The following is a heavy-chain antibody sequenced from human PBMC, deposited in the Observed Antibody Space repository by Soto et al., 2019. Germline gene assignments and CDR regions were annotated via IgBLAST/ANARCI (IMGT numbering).Heavy chain of an antibody. CDR2: IYYSGST. Sequence: QVQLQESGPGLGKPSETLSLTCTVSGGSVSSGSYYWSWIRQPPGKGLEWIGYIYYSGSTNYNPSLKSRVTISVDQSKNQFALKLSSVTTADTAVYYCARRDGYKYYLDYWGQGTLVTVSS. V-gene: IGHV4-61*01. CDR1: GGSVSSGSYY. CDR3: ARRDGYKYYLDY. D-gene: IGHD5-12*01. J-gene: IGHJ4*02.